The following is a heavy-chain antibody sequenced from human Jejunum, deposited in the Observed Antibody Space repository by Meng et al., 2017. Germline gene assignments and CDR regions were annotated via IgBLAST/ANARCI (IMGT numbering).Heavy chain of an antibody. CDR3: ARGGFFEAAAANLIDS. CDR2: IYYSGST. CDR1: GGSVSSGNYY. Sequence: QVQLQESGPGLVRPSETLSLTCTVSGGSVSSGNYYWSWIRQPPGKGLEWIGYIYYSGSTNYNPSLKSRVTISVDTSKNQFSLKLSSVTAADTAVYYCARGGFFEAAAANLIDSWGQGTLVTASS. J-gene: IGHJ4*02. D-gene: IGHD6-13*01. V-gene: IGHV4-61*01.